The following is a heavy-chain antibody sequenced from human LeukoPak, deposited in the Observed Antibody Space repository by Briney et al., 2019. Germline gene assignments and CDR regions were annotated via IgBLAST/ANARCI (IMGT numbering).Heavy chain of an antibody. D-gene: IGHD3-22*01. CDR2: ISYDGSNK. J-gene: IGHJ4*02. Sequence: GRSLRLSCAASGFTFSSYGMPWVRQAPGKGLEWVAVISYDGSNKYYADSVKGRFTISRDNSKNTLYLQMNSLRAEDTAVYYCAKASMIVVVITYLDYWGQGTLVTVSS. CDR3: AKASMIVVVITYLDY. V-gene: IGHV3-30*18. CDR1: GFTFSSYG.